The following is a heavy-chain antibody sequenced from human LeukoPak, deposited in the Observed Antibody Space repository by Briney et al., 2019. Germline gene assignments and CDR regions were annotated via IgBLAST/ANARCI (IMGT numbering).Heavy chain of an antibody. CDR2: INPSGGST. J-gene: IGHJ4*02. Sequence: GASVKVSCKASGYTFTSYYIHWVRPAPGQGLRWMGIINPSGGSTTYAQKFQGRVTMTRDTSTSTVYMYLSSLRSEDTAVYYCASSYSGSSDYFDYWGQGTLVTVSS. V-gene: IGHV1-46*01. D-gene: IGHD1-26*01. CDR3: ASSYSGSSDYFDY. CDR1: GYTFTSYY.